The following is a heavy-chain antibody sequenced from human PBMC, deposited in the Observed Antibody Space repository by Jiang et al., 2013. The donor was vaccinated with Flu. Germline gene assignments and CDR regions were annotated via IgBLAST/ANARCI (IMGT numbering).Heavy chain of an antibody. CDR2: IYPDDSDT. CDR1: GYNFTDYW. J-gene: IGHJ5*02. CDR3: ARVVGSGGWVWFDP. D-gene: IGHD6-19*01. V-gene: IGHV5-51*01. Sequence: GAEVKKPGESLKISCKASGYNFTDYWFGWVRQMPGKGLEWMGIIYPDDSDTRYSPSFQGHVTISADKSISTAYLQWSSLEASDNAMYYCARVVGSGGWVWFDPWGQGTLVIVSS.